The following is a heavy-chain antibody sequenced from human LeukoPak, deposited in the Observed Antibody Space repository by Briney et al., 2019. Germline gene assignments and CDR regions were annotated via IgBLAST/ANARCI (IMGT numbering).Heavy chain of an antibody. V-gene: IGHV3-33*06. CDR2: IWYDGSNK. Sequence: WVSLSRSCAASAFTFSSNCMLWVRHAPGKGLEWVTVIWYDGSNKYYADTVKGRFTISRDNSKTTLYIQMNSLRAEDTVVYYCAKDSSAYIAARSHYMDVWGKGTTVTVYS. CDR1: AFTFSSNC. D-gene: IGHD6-6*01. CDR3: AKDSSAYIAARSHYMDV. J-gene: IGHJ6*03.